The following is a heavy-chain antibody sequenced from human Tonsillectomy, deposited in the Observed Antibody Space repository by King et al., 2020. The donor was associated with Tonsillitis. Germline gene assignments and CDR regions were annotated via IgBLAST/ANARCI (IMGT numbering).Heavy chain of an antibody. CDR2: ISFGSGNI. Sequence: EVQLVESGGGLVQPGGSLRLSCAASGFTFSSYNMNWVRQAPGKGLEWVSYISFGSGNIYYADSVKGRFTISRDNAKNSLYLQMNSLRAEDTAVYYCARDQRPNGMDVWGQGTTVTVSS. J-gene: IGHJ6*02. CDR1: GFTFSSYN. CDR3: ARDQRPNGMDV. V-gene: IGHV3-48*01.